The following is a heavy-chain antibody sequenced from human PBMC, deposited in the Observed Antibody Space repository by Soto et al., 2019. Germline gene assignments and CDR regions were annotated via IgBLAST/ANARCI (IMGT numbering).Heavy chain of an antibody. CDR3: ARAGYYGSGSNHPDYYYYGMDV. D-gene: IGHD3-10*01. Sequence: GASVKVSCKASGYTFTGYYMHWVRQAPGQGLEWMGWINPNSGGTNYAQKFQGWVAMTRDTSISTAYMELSRLRSDDTAVYYCARAGYYGSGSNHPDYYYYGMDVWGQGTTVTVSS. V-gene: IGHV1-2*04. CDR2: INPNSGGT. J-gene: IGHJ6*02. CDR1: GYTFTGYY.